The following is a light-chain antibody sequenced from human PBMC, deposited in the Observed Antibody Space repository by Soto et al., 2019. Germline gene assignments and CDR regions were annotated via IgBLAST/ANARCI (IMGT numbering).Light chain of an antibody. V-gene: IGLV2-14*01. CDR1: SSDIGAYNY. Sequence: SALAQPASVSGSPGQSITISCTGTSSDIGAYNYVSWYQQHPGKAPKLLIYEVTNRPSGVSDRFSGSKSGNTASLTISGLQAEDKANYYCNSYTTLSNRVFGTGTKVTVL. J-gene: IGLJ1*01. CDR3: NSYTTLSNRV. CDR2: EVT.